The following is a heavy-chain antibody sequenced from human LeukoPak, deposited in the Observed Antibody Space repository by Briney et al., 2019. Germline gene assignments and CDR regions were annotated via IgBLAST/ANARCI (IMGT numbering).Heavy chain of an antibody. D-gene: IGHD4-17*01. J-gene: IGHJ4*02. CDR1: GLTFSDAG. CDR3: TWMATVTTVDI. Sequence: RTGGSLRLSCVVWGLTFSDAGMSWVRKARGKGMEWVGRLKGRTSSETTDLAAPVKGRFTISRDDSKNTLFLQMNSLKAEDTAVYYCTWMATVTTVDIWGQGTLVTVSS. V-gene: IGHV3-15*01. CDR2: LKGRTSSETT.